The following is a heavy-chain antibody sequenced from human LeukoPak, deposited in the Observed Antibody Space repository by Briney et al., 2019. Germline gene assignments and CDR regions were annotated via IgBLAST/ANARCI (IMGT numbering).Heavy chain of an antibody. CDR2: IFYSGST. Sequence: PETLSLTCTVSGGSISTSSYYWGWVRQPPGKGLEWIGNIFYSGSTYYNPSLKSRVTISGDTSKNQFSLKLSSVTAADTAVYYCARGFRGPNFDYWGQGTLVTVSS. J-gene: IGHJ4*02. CDR1: GGSISTSSYY. D-gene: IGHD3-10*01. V-gene: IGHV4-39*07. CDR3: ARGFRGPNFDY.